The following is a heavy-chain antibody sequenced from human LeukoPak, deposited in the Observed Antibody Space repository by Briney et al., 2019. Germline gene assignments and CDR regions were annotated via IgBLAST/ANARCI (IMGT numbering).Heavy chain of an antibody. CDR3: AKLGAAALSDSYDSSGYYYEWYFDL. V-gene: IGHV1-3*01. Sequence: ASVKVSCKASGYTFTSYAMHWVRQAPGQRLEWMGWINAGNGNTKYSQKFQGRVTITRDTSASTAYMELSSLRSEDTAVYYCAKLGAAALSDSYDSSGYYYEWYFDLWGRGTLVTVSS. D-gene: IGHD3-22*01. J-gene: IGHJ2*01. CDR2: INAGNGNT. CDR1: GYTFTSYA.